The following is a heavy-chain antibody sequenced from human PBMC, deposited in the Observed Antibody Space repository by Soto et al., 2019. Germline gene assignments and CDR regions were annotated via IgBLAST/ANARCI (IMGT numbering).Heavy chain of an antibody. CDR2: ISAYNGNT. V-gene: IGHV1-18*04. CDR1: GYTFTSYG. CDR3: ARGPVSQYYYYGMDV. J-gene: IGHJ6*02. Sequence: SVKVSCKASGYTFTSYGISWVRQAPGQGLEWMGWISAYNGNTNYAQKLQGRVTMTTDTSTSTAYMELRSLRSDDTAVYYCARGPVSQYYYYGMDVWGQGTTVTVSS.